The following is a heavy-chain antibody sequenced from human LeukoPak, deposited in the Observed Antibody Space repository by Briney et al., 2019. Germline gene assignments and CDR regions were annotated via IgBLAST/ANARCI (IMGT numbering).Heavy chain of an antibody. CDR2: IIPIFGTA. V-gene: IGHV1-69*05. CDR1: GGTFNSYA. Sequence: GASMKVSCKASGGTFNSYAISWVRQAPGQGLEWMGGIIPIFGTANYAQKFQGRVTITTDESTSTAYMELSSLRSEDTAVYYCARAGYSYGLWDAFDIWGQGTMVTVSS. CDR3: ARAGYSYGLWDAFDI. J-gene: IGHJ3*02. D-gene: IGHD5-18*01.